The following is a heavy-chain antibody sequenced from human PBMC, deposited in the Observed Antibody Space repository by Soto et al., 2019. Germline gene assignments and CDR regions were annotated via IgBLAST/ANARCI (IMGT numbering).Heavy chain of an antibody. CDR1: GGSISSSNW. D-gene: IGHD6-19*01. V-gene: IGHV4-4*02. J-gene: IGHJ4*02. CDR2: IYHSGSI. Sequence: SETLSLTCAVSGGSISSSNWWSWVRQPPGKGLEWIGEIYHSGSINYNPSLKSRVTISVDKSKNQFSLKLSSVTAADTAVYYCARDIAVAGTNYFDYWGQGTLVTVSS. CDR3: ARDIAVAGTNYFDY.